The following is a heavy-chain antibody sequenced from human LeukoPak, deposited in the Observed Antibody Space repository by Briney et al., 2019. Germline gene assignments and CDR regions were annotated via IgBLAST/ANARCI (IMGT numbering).Heavy chain of an antibody. CDR3: ARVGSGSFDY. V-gene: IGHV4-59*01. D-gene: IGHD3-10*01. CDR1: GFTFSDYY. CDR2: IYYSGNT. J-gene: IGHJ4*02. Sequence: PGGSLRLSCAASGFTFSDYYMSWIRQAPGRGLEWIGYIYYSGNTNYNPSLKSGVTISIDTSKNQFSLKLSSVTAADTAVYYCARVGSGSFDYWGQGTLVTVSS.